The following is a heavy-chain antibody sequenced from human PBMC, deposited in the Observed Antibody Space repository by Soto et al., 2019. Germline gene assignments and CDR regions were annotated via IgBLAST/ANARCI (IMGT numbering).Heavy chain of an antibody. CDR2: IKQDGSEK. Sequence: CAASGFTFSSYWMSWVRQAPGKGLEWVANIKQDGSEKYYVDSVKGRFTISRDNAKNSLYLQMNSLRAEDTAVYYCAREAIGYYDSSGYSCPNWGQGTLVTVSS. CDR3: AREAIGYYDSSGYSCPN. V-gene: IGHV3-7*01. J-gene: IGHJ4*02. D-gene: IGHD3-22*01. CDR1: GFTFSSYW.